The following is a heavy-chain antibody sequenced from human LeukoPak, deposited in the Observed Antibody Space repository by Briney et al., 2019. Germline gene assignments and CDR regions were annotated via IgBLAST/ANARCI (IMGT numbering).Heavy chain of an antibody. CDR1: GFTFSTYA. Sequence: GGSLRLSCAASGFTFSTYAMHWVRQAPGKGLEWVAFIRYDGRNKYYAESVRGRFTISRDNSKNTLYLQMDSLRAEDTAVYYCAREGSDWNYYYYMDVWGKGTTVTISS. CDR2: IRYDGRNK. CDR3: AREGSDWNYYYYMDV. V-gene: IGHV3-30*02. J-gene: IGHJ6*03. D-gene: IGHD6-19*01.